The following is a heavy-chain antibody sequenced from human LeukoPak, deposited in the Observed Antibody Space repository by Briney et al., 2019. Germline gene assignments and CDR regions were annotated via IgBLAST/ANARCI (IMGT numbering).Heavy chain of an antibody. V-gene: IGHV7-4-1*02. CDR2: INTYTGNP. CDR3: ARVRSSWDFDY. Sequence: VASVTVSFKASGYSFTIYGMNWVRQAPGQGLEWMGWINTYTGNPTYAQGFTGRFVFSLDTSVSTAYLQISSLKAEDTAVYYCARVRSSWDFDYWGQGTLVTVSS. J-gene: IGHJ4*02. D-gene: IGHD6-13*01. CDR1: GYSFTIYG.